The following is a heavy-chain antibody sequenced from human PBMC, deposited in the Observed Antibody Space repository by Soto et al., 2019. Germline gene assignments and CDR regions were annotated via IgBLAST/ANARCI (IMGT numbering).Heavy chain of an antibody. CDR3: AKDSSVTAAGSGGWFDP. D-gene: IGHD6-13*01. V-gene: IGHV3-30*18. CDR2: ISFDGGNQ. CDR1: GFDFNTYG. J-gene: IGHJ5*02. Sequence: QVQLVESGGGVVQPGRSLRLSCAASGFDFNTYGLHWVRQAPGKGLEWVAAISFDGGNQYYADSVKGRFTISRDKSNSTLYLQMNSQGAEDTATYFCAKDSSVTAAGSGGWFDPWGPGTLVIVSS.